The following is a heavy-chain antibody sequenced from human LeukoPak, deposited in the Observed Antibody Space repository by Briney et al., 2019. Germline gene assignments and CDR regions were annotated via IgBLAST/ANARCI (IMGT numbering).Heavy chain of an antibody. CDR1: GYTFTGHF. J-gene: IGHJ4*02. Sequence: ASVKVSCKASGYTFTGHFMFWVGQAPGKGLEWMAWINPNSGVTSYAQKFQGRVTLTRDTSINTAYMELSRLRSDDTALYYCARGGAGTAYYDWDFFRFDYWGQGTLVTVSS. CDR2: INPNSGVT. CDR3: ARGGAGTAYYDWDFFRFDY. V-gene: IGHV1-2*02. D-gene: IGHD5-12*01.